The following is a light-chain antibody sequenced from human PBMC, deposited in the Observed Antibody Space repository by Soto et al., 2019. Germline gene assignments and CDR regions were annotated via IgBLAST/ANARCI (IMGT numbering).Light chain of an antibody. Sequence: DIQLTQSPSFLFASVGDRVIITCRASQGISSYLAWYQQKPGKAPNLLIYAASTLQSGVPSRFSGSGSETEFTLTISSLQPEDFATYYCQQLNSYPLTFGGGTKVEI. CDR3: QQLNSYPLT. J-gene: IGKJ4*01. CDR1: QGISSY. V-gene: IGKV1-9*01. CDR2: AAS.